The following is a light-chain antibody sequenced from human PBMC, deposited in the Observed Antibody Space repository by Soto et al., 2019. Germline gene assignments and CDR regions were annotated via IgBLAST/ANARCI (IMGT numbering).Light chain of an antibody. Sequence: VLTQSPGTLSVSPGERATLSCRASQSVTSTYLAWYQKKPGPAHRLLIYGASSRATGVPDRFSGSGSLTVFTLTISRLEPEDFAVYFCHHYASTFGQGTKVDIK. CDR1: QSVTSTY. CDR2: GAS. V-gene: IGKV3-20*01. CDR3: HHYAST. J-gene: IGKJ1*01.